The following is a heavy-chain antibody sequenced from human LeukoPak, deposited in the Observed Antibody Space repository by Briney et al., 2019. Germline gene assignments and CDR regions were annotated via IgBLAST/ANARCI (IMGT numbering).Heavy chain of an antibody. J-gene: IGHJ6*02. V-gene: IGHV1-69*13. D-gene: IGHD3-10*01. CDR1: GGTFSSYA. CDR3: ARVLGEVEYGMDV. CDR2: IIPIFGAA. Sequence: RASVKVSCKASGGTFSSYAISWVRQAPGQGLEWMGGIIPIFGAANYAQKFQGRVTITADESTSTAYMELSSLRSEDTAVYYCARVLGEVEYGMDVWGQGTTVTVSS.